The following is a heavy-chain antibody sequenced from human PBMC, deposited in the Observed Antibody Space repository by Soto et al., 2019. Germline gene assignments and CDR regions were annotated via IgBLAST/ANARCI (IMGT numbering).Heavy chain of an antibody. V-gene: IGHV1-69*12. J-gene: IGHJ6*02. CDR1: GGTFSTYV. CDR3: ARGRIAGAATDFYYYGMDV. D-gene: IGHD1-26*01. CDR2: IIPVFATT. Sequence: QVQLVQSGAEVKKPGSSVKVSCKASGGTFSTYVISWVRQAPGQGLEWMGGIIPVFATTNYAQKFKGRVTITADESTRTGYLELNSLRSEDTAVYYCARGRIAGAATDFYYYGMDVWGQGTSDTVSS.